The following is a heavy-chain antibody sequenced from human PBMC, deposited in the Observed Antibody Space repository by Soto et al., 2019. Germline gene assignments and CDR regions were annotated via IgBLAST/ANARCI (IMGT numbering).Heavy chain of an antibody. Sequence: ASVKVSCKASGYTFTGYYMHWVRQAPGQGXEWMGWINPNSGGTNYAQKFQGWVTMTRDTSISTAYMELSRLRSDDTAVYYCARENYYDSSGYYTGKNYYYGMDVWGQGTTVTVSS. D-gene: IGHD3-22*01. V-gene: IGHV1-2*04. CDR3: ARENYYDSSGYYTGKNYYYGMDV. CDR2: INPNSGGT. J-gene: IGHJ6*02. CDR1: GYTFTGYY.